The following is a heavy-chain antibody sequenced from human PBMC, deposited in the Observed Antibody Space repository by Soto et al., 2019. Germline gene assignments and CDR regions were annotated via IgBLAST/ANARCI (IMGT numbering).Heavy chain of an antibody. J-gene: IGHJ6*02. Sequence: QVQLVQSGAEVKQPGASVKISCTSSGYMFTNYFFHWVRLAPGQGLQWIGIYNPSFGSSASAQKFQGSVTMNTDPSPNTVYIEVSSLGLEDTGVYFCARGGSVLLVPEVKHVDKNRMDLWGPGTRFIVS. CDR3: ARGGSVLLVPEVKHVDKNRMDL. CDR1: GYMFTNYF. D-gene: IGHD3-10*01. CDR2: YNPSFGSS. V-gene: IGHV1-46*01.